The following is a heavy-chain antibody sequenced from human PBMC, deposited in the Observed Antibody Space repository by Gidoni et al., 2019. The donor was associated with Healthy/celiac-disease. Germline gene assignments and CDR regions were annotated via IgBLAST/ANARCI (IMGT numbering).Heavy chain of an antibody. Sequence: QAQLQESGPGLVTPSGALSLTCAVSGGGISSSNWCSWVRQLPGKVLEWIGEIYPSGSTNYNPSLKSRVTISVDMSKNQFSLKLSSVTAADTAVYYCARGIGGAAAAAFDIWGQGTMVTVSS. J-gene: IGHJ3*02. D-gene: IGHD6-13*01. V-gene: IGHV4-4*02. CDR2: IYPSGST. CDR3: ARGIGGAAAAAFDI. CDR1: GGGISSSNW.